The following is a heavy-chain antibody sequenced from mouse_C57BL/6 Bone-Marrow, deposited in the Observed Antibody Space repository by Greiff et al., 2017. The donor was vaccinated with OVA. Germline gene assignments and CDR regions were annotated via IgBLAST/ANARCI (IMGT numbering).Heavy chain of an antibody. D-gene: IGHD2-2*01. J-gene: IGHJ4*01. V-gene: IGHV1-50*01. CDR1: GYTFTSYW. CDR2: IDPADSYT. Sequence: QVQLQQPGAELVKPGASVKLSCKASGYTFTSYWMQWVKQRPGQGLEWIGEIDPADSYTNYNLKFKGKATLTADKSSSTAYMQLSSLTSEDSAVYCCASRITWLRQRGYAVDYWGQGTSVTVSS. CDR3: ASRITWLRQRGYAVDY.